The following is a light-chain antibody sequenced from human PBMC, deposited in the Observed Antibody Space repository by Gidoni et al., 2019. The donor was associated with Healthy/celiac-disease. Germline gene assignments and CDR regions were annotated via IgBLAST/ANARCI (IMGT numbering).Light chain of an antibody. J-gene: IGKJ3*01. CDR1: QSVSSD. CDR3: QQRSNWPPGA. Sequence: EIVLTQSPATLSLSPGERATLSGRAMQSVSSDLAWYQQKTGQAPRLLIYDASNRATGIPARFIGSGSGTDFTRTISSLEPEDFAVYYCQQRSNWPPGAFGPGTKVDIK. CDR2: DAS. V-gene: IGKV3-11*01.